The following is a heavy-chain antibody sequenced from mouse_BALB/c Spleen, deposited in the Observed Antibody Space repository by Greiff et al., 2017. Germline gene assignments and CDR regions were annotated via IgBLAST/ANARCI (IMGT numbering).Heavy chain of an antibody. CDR1: GYTFTDYN. D-gene: IGHD2-2*01. J-gene: IGHJ2*01. V-gene: IGHV1S29*02. CDR2: IYPYNGGT. Sequence: EVQRVESGPELVKPGASVKISCKASGYTFTDYNMHWVKQSHGKSLEWIGYIYPYNGGTGYNQKFKSKATLTVDNSSSTAYMELRSLTSEDSAVYYCARSLWLRRPFDYWGQGTTLTVSS. CDR3: ARSLWLRRPFDY.